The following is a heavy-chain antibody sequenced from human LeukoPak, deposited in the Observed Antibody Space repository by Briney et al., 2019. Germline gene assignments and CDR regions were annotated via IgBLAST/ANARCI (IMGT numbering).Heavy chain of an antibody. CDR2: IYYSGST. CDR1: GGSISSGGYY. Sequence: SQTLSLTCTVSGGSISSGGYYWSWIRQHPGKGLEWIGYIYYSGSTHYNPSLKSRVTISVDTSKNQFSLKLSSVTAADTAVYYCASTYCSSTSCYMGRAEYFQHWGQGTLVTVSS. CDR3: ASTYCSSTSCYMGRAEYFQH. V-gene: IGHV4-31*03. J-gene: IGHJ1*01. D-gene: IGHD2-2*02.